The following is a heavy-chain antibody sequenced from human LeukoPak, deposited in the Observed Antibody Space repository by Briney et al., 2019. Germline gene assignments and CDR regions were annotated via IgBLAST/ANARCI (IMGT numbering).Heavy chain of an antibody. Sequence: QTGGSLRLSCAASGFTFDDYAMHWVRQAPGKGLEWVSGISWNSGSIGYADSVKGRFTISRDNAKNSLYLQMNSLRAEDTAVYYCARDLGLYDYGGNIDYWGQGTLVTVSS. V-gene: IGHV3-9*01. CDR1: GFTFDDYA. D-gene: IGHD4-23*01. CDR3: ARDLGLYDYGGNIDY. CDR2: ISWNSGSI. J-gene: IGHJ4*02.